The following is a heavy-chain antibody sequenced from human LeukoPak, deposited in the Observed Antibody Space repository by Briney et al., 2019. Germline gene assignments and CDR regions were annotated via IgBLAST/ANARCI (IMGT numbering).Heavy chain of an antibody. CDR2: IYRTGST. V-gene: IGHV4-38-2*02. Sequence: SETLSLTCTVSGYSISTGYYWGWIRQPPGKGLQCIGSIYRTGSTYYNPSLKSRVTISVDTSKNQFSLNLNSLTAADTAIYYCARVLSDSSGYNFEYWGQGTLVTVSS. J-gene: IGHJ4*02. D-gene: IGHD5-18*01. CDR1: GYSISTGYY. CDR3: ARVLSDSSGYNFEY.